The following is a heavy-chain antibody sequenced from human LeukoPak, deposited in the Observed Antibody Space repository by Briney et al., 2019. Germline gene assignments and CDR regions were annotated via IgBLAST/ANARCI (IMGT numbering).Heavy chain of an antibody. V-gene: IGHV3-21*06. CDR1: GFTFTKYW. CDR3: AREEEWYASGTYYKGFDS. J-gene: IGHJ4*02. Sequence: GGSLRLSCAASGFTFTKYWMAWVRQAPAKGREWVSCISTRSTYIYYADSVKGRFTISRDNAKNSLYLQMNSLRADDTAVYYCAREEEWYASGTYYKGFDSWGQGTLVTVSS. CDR2: ISTRSTYI. D-gene: IGHD3-10*01.